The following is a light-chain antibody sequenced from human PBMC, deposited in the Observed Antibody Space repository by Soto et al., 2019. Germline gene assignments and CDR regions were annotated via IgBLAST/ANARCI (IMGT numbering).Light chain of an antibody. CDR1: HSVTSNY. V-gene: IGKV3D-20*02. Sequence: EIVLTQSPGTLSLSPGERATLSCRASHSVTSNYLAWYQQKPGQAPRLLIYGASSRATGLPDRFSGGGSGTDFTLTISSLEPEDFAVYYCQQRSNWPITFGQGTRLEIK. CDR2: GAS. CDR3: QQRSNWPIT. J-gene: IGKJ5*01.